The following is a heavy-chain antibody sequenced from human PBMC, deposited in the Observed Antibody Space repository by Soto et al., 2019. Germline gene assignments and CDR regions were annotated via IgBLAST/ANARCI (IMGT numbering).Heavy chain of an antibody. Sequence: QVQLVQSGAEVKKPGASVKVSCKASGYTFTDYYMHWVRQAPGQGLEWMGWINPNSGGTNYAQKFQGRVTMTRVTSISTAYMELSSLRSDDTALYYCARAWSGEIFFDYWGQGTLVTVSS. CDR2: INPNSGGT. CDR1: GYTFTDYY. J-gene: IGHJ4*02. D-gene: IGHD3-3*01. CDR3: ARAWSGEIFFDY. V-gene: IGHV1-2*02.